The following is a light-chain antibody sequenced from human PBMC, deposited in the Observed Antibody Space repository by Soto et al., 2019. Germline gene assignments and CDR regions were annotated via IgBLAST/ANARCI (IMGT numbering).Light chain of an antibody. CDR1: QSISSY. CDR3: QQRSAWPLT. J-gene: IGKJ4*01. Sequence: EIGLTQSPATLSLSPGERATLSCRASQSISSYLAWYQQKPGQAPRLLIYDAYNRATGIPARFSGSGSGTEFTLTISTLEPEDFAVYYCQQRSAWPLTFGGGTKVEIK. CDR2: DAY. V-gene: IGKV3-11*01.